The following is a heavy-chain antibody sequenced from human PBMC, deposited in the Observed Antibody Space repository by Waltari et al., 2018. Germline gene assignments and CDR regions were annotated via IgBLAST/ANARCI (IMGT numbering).Heavy chain of an antibody. CDR2: IILILGKA. Sequence: QVQLVQSGAEVKKPGSSVKVSCKASGGTFSSYALSWVRQAPGQGLEWMGGIILILGKANYAQKVQGRVTITADEPTSTAYMELSSLRSEDTAGYYCATGDYYDSSGWAQNYWGQGTLVTVSS. J-gene: IGHJ4*02. CDR1: GGTFSSYA. V-gene: IGHV1-69*01. D-gene: IGHD3-22*01. CDR3: ATGDYYDSSGWAQNY.